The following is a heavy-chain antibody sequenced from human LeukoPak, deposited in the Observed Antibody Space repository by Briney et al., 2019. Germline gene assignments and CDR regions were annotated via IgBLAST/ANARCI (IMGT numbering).Heavy chain of an antibody. CDR1: GYSISSGY. D-gene: IGHD3-16*01. J-gene: IGHJ3*02. CDR2: ISTRSTYI. CDR3: ARARGRSINDAFDI. V-gene: IGHV3-21*01. Sequence: PSETLSLTCTVSGYSISSGYYWGWVRQAPGKGLEWVSCISTRSTYIYYADSVKGRFTISRDNAKNSLYLQMNSLRAEDTAVYYCARARGRSINDAFDIWGQGTMVTVSS.